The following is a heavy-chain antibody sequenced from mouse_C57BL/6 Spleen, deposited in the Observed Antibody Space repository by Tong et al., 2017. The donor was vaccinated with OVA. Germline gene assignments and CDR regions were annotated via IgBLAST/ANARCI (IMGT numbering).Heavy chain of an antibody. J-gene: IGHJ2*01. CDR3: ARWYGNIFDY. CDR2: INPNNGGT. V-gene: IGHV1-18*01. D-gene: IGHD2-10*02. CDR1: GYTFTDYN. Sequence: EVQLQESGPVLVKPGASVKMSCKASGYTFTDYNMDWVKQSHGKSLEWIGDINPNNGGTIYNQKFKGKATLTVDKSSSTAYVELRSLTSEDTAVYYCARWYGNIFDYWGQGTTLTVSS.